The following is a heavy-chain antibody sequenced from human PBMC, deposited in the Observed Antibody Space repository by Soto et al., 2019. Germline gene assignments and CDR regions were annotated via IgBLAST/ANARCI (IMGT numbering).Heavy chain of an antibody. J-gene: IGHJ6*02. CDR2: IWYDGSNK. V-gene: IGHV3-33*01. CDR3: ARGGEAIVVVPAAIAYYYGMDV. Sequence: QVQLVESGGGVVQPGRSLRLSCAASGFTFSSYGMHWVRQAPGKGLKWVAVIWYDGSNKYYADSVKGRFTISRDNSKNTLYLQMNSLRAEDTAVYYCARGGEAIVVVPAAIAYYYGMDVWGQGTTVTVSS. D-gene: IGHD2-2*01. CDR1: GFTFSSYG.